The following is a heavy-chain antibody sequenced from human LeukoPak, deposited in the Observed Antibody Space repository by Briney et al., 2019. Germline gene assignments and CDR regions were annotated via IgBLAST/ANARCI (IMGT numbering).Heavy chain of an antibody. CDR1: GFTFSSYS. Sequence: GGFLRLSCTASGFTFSSYSLNWVHQAPGKGLEWVSSVSTGSNYIYYADSVKGRFTISRDNDKNSLYLQMNSLRVEDTAVYYCAKDLSRNWFDPWGQGTLVTVSS. J-gene: IGHJ5*02. CDR2: VSTGSNYI. V-gene: IGHV3-21*01. CDR3: AKDLSRNWFDP.